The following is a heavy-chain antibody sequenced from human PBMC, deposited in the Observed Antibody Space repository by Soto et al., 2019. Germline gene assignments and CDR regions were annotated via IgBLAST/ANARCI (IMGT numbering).Heavy chain of an antibody. Sequence: SETLSLTCSVSGGSVSNKTYYWSWIRQPPGKRLEWIGYVYYSGTTNHNPSLKSRVTISVDMSKNQFSLRLSSVTAADTALYFCARTTAVPNTLRSRYFFDYWGQGTLVTVSS. J-gene: IGHJ4*02. CDR1: GGSVSNKTYY. CDR3: ARTTAVPNTLRSRYFFDY. CDR2: VYYSGTT. V-gene: IGHV4-61*01. D-gene: IGHD4-17*01.